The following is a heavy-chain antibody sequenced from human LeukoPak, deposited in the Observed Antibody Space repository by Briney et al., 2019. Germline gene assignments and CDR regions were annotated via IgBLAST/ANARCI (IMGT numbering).Heavy chain of an antibody. CDR3: AGREMATIGH. J-gene: IGHJ4*02. CDR1: GGSISNYY. Sequence: SETLSLTCTVSGGSISNYYWSWIRQPPGKGLEWIGYIYYSGSTNYNPSLKSRVTISVDTSKNQFSLKLNSVTAADTAVYYCAGREMATIGHWGQGTLVTVSS. V-gene: IGHV4-59*01. CDR2: IYYSGST. D-gene: IGHD5-24*01.